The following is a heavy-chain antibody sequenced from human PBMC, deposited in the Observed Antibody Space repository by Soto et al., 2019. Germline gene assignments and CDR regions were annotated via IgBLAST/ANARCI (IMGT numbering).Heavy chain of an antibody. CDR1: SAPVSSSTYT. CDR2: IYYSGST. V-gene: IGHV4-39*01. CDR3: ARSLTTVVTMDV. Sequence: PSETLSLTCTVSSAPVSSSTYTWGWIRQPPGKGLEWIGSIYYSGSTYYNPSLKSRVTISVDTSKNQFSLKLSSVTAADTAVYYCARSLTTVVTMDVWGQGTTVTV. J-gene: IGHJ6*02. D-gene: IGHD4-17*01.